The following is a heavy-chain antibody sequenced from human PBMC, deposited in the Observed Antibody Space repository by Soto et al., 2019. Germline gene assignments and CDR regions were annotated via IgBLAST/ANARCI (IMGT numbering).Heavy chain of an antibody. CDR1: GGSFSGYY. V-gene: IGHV4-34*01. CDR3: ARGRGRYYYYGMDV. CDR2: INHSGST. Sequence: QVQLQQWGAGLLKPSETLSLTCAVYGGSFSGYYWSWIRQPPGKGLEWIGEINHSGSTNYNPSLKSRVTISVDTSKNQFSLKLSSVTAADTAVYYCARGRGRYYYYGMDVWGQGTTVTVSS. J-gene: IGHJ6*02.